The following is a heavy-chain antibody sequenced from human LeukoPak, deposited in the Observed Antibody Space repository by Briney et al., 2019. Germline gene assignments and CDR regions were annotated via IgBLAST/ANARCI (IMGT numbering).Heavy chain of an antibody. V-gene: IGHV4-34*01. CDR1: GGSFSGYY. Sequence: SETLSLTCAVYGGSFSGYYWSWIRQPPGKGLEWIGEINHSGSTNYNPSLKSRVTISVDTSKNQFSLKLSSVTAADTAVYYCAGQISRFDPWGQGTLVTVSS. J-gene: IGHJ5*02. CDR3: AGQISRFDP. CDR2: INHSGST.